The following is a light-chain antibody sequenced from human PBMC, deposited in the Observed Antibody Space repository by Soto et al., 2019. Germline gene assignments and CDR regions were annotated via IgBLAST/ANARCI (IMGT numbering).Light chain of an antibody. Sequence: QSVLTQPPSASGTPGQRVTISCSGSSSNIGSNTVNWYQRPPGTAPKLLIYSNNQRPSGVPDRFSGSKSGTSASLAISGLQSEDEADYYCAAWDDSLNGVVFGGGTKLTVL. J-gene: IGLJ2*01. V-gene: IGLV1-44*01. CDR1: SSNIGSNT. CDR2: SNN. CDR3: AAWDDSLNGVV.